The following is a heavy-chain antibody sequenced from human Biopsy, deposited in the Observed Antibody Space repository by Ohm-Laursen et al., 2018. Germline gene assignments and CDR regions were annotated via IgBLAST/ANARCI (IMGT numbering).Heavy chain of an antibody. J-gene: IGHJ5*02. Sequence: GTLSLTCTVSGGSISSSTTYYWAWLRQPPGKGLEWIGSIYNTEATFYNPSLKSRVTISVDTSTNQFSLKVSSVTAADTALYFCARHPTGFWFDPWGHGTLVTVSS. CDR2: IYNTEAT. CDR3: ARHPTGFWFDP. V-gene: IGHV4-39*01. CDR1: GGSISSSTTYY.